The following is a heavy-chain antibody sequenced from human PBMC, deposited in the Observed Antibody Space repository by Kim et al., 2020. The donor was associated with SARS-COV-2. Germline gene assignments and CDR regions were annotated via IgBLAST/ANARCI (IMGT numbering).Heavy chain of an antibody. V-gene: IGHV4-39*01. CDR3: ARHVMDPTSQQWLVYYFDY. CDR1: GGSISSSSYY. Sequence: SETLSLTCTVSGGSISSSSYYWGWIRQPPGKGLEWIGSIYYSGSTYYNPSLKSRVTISVDTSKNQFSLKLSSVTAADTAVYYCARHVMDPTSQQWLVYYFDYWGQGTLVTVSS. CDR2: IYYSGST. D-gene: IGHD6-19*01. J-gene: IGHJ4*02.